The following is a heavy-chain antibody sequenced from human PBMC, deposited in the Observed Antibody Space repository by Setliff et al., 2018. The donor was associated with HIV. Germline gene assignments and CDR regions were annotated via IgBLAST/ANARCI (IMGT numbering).Heavy chain of an antibody. J-gene: IGHJ6*03. CDR2: VFYTGSA. CDR1: GDSFSNYY. V-gene: IGHV4-59*01. Sequence: ETLSLTCTVSGDSFSNYYWSWIRQPPGKGLEWIGYVFYTGSATYNPSLKSRVIISVDRSTNRFSLMLHSVTAADTAVYYCARGPSGGGFYYMDVWGKGTTVTVS. CDR3: ARGPSGGGFYYMDV. D-gene: IGHD2-15*01.